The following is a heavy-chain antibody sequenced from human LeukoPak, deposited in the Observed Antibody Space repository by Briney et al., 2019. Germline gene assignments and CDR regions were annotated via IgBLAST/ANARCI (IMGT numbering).Heavy chain of an antibody. CDR1: GYIFTNYW. D-gene: IGHD4-17*01. Sequence: GESLKISCRASGYIFTNYWIAWVRWMPGKGLEWMGIIYPGDSDTRYSPSFQGQVTISADKSISTAYLQWSSLKASDTAMYYCARLAPTVMPRPIDIWGQGTMVTVSS. CDR3: ARLAPTVMPRPIDI. V-gene: IGHV5-51*01. CDR2: IYPGDSDT. J-gene: IGHJ3*02.